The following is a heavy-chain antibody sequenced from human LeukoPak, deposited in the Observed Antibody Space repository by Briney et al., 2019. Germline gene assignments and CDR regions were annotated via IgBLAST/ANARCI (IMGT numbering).Heavy chain of an antibody. CDR3: ARDLLSAGATLGLGY. CDR2: ILPILGIA. CDR1: GGTFSSYT. V-gene: IGHV1-69*04. D-gene: IGHD3/OR15-3a*01. J-gene: IGHJ4*02. Sequence: ASVRVSCMASGGTFSSYTISWVRQAPGKGLEWMGRILPILGIANYAQKLQGRVTITADKSTSTAYMELSSLRSEDTAVYYCARDLLSAGATLGLGYWGQGTLVTVSS.